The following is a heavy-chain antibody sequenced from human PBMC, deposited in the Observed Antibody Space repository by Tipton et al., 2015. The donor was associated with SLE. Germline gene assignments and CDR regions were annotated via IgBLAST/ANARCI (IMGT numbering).Heavy chain of an antibody. V-gene: IGHV3-23*01. CDR2: ISGSGGST. J-gene: IGHJ6*02. Sequence: SLRLSCAASGFTFSSYAMSWVRQAPGKGLEWVSAISGSGGSTYYADSVKGRFTISRDNSKNTLYLQMNSLRAEDTAVYYCAGAMVVDYQGYYYYYGMDVWGQGTTVTVSS. CDR1: GFTFSSYA. D-gene: IGHD3-22*01. CDR3: AGAMVVDYQGYYYYYGMDV.